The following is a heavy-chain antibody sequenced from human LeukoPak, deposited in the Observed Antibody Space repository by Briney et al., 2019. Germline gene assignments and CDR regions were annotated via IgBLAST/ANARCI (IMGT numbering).Heavy chain of an antibody. V-gene: IGHV3-23*01. CDR1: GFTFSSYA. J-gene: IGHJ4*02. CDR3: ARDNIAAALDY. D-gene: IGHD6-13*01. Sequence: GGSLRLSCAASGFTFSSYAMSWVRQAPGKGLEWVSAISGSGGSTYYADSVKGRFTISRDNAKNSLYLQMNSLRAEDTAVYYCARDNIAAALDYWGQGTLVTVSS. CDR2: ISGSGGST.